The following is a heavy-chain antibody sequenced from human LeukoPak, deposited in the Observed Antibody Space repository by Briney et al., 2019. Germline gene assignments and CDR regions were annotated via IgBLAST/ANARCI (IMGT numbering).Heavy chain of an antibody. CDR1: GFTFRSYW. J-gene: IGHJ4*02. CDR3: ARDPRPGIPAAADY. Sequence: GGSLRLSCVASGFTFRSYWMHWVRQTPGKGLVWVSHISTDGRSTTYADSVKGRFTISRDNAKNTVYLQMNSLRAEDTALYYCARDPRPGIPAAADYWGQGTLVTVSS. D-gene: IGHD6-13*01. CDR2: ISTDGRST. V-gene: IGHV3-74*01.